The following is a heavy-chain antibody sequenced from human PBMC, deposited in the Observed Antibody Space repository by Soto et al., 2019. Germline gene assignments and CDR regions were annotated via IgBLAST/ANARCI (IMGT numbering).Heavy chain of an antibody. J-gene: IGHJ5*02. V-gene: IGHV3-74*01. CDR3: ARTYVPGIAGFDP. CDR1: GFTFSNYF. CDR2: MSGDGKTI. Sequence: EVQLVESGGGLVQPGGSLRLSCAASGFTFSNYFMHWVRQVPGEGLVWVSRMSGDGKTISYADSVKGRFTISRDNAKNNLYLQMNSLRVEDTAVYYCARTYVPGIAGFDPWGQGTLVTVSS. D-gene: IGHD1-1*01.